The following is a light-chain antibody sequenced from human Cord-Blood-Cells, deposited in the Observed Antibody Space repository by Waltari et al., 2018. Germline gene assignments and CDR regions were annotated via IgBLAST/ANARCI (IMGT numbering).Light chain of an antibody. J-gene: IGLJ2*01. CDR3: SSYTSSSTLVV. CDR2: DVS. Sequence: QSALTQPASVSGSPGQSITLSCTGTSSDVGGYNYVSWYQQHPGKAPKLMIYDVSNRPSGVSNRFSDSKSGNTASLTISGLQAEDEADYYCSSYTSSSTLVVFGGGTKLTVL. CDR1: SSDVGGYNY. V-gene: IGLV2-14*01.